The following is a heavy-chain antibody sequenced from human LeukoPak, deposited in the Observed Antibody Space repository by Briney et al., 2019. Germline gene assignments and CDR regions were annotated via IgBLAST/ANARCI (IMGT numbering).Heavy chain of an antibody. CDR1: GFTFSNYY. CDR3: ARDRSLRLGELSLFSNY. CDR2: IKQDGSEK. D-gene: IGHD3-16*02. V-gene: IGHV3-7*01. Sequence: GGSLRLSCAASGFTFSNYYMTWIRQAPGKGLEWVANIKQDGSEKYYVDSVKGRFTISRDNAKNSLYLQMNSLRAEDTAVYYCARDRSLRLGELSLFSNYWGQGTLVTVSS. J-gene: IGHJ4*02.